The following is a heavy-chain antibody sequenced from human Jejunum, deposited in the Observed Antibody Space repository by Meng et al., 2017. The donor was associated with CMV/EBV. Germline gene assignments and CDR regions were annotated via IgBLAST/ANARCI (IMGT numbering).Heavy chain of an antibody. CDR1: GFTFSSYN. V-gene: IGHV3-21*01. J-gene: IGHJ5*02. CDR3: ARDIDH. CDR2: ISSSSRYI. Sequence: VQLVDSGGGLVKPGGSLRLSCIGSGFTFSSYNMNWVRQAAGKGLEWVSSISSSSRYINYADSVKGRFTISRDNAKNSLYLQMNSLRVEDTAIYYCARDIDHWGQGTLVTVSS.